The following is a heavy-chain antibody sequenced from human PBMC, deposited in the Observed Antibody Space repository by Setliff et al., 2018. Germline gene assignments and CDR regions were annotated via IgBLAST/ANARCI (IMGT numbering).Heavy chain of an antibody. D-gene: IGHD3-3*01. CDR2: IYYSGST. J-gene: IGHJ6*03. Sequence: LSLTCTVSGGSISSGGYYWSWIRQHPGKGLEWIGYIYYSGSTYYNPSLKSRVTISVDTSKNQFSLKLSSVTAADAAVYYCARQVSHYDFWSGYYGYYYYYMDVWGKGTTVTVSS. V-gene: IGHV4-31*03. CDR3: ARQVSHYDFWSGYYGYYYYYMDV. CDR1: GGSISSGGYY.